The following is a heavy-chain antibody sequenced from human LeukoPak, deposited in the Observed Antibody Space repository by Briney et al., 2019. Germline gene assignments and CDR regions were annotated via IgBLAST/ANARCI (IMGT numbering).Heavy chain of an antibody. V-gene: IGHV3-7*03. D-gene: IGHD1-20*01. Sequence: GGSLRLSCAASGFTFSSYWMNWVRQAPGKGLEWVANIKQDGSVKYYVDSVKGRFTISRDNAKNSLYLSMNSLRAEDTAVYYCAAYNWIQGDFDYWGQGTLVSVSS. CDR3: AAYNWIQGDFDY. CDR1: GFTFSSYW. J-gene: IGHJ4*02. CDR2: IKQDGSVK.